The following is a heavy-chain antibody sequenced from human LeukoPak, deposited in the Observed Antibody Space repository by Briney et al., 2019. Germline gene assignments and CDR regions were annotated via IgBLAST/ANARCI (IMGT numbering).Heavy chain of an antibody. CDR2: ISAYNGNT. CDR1: GYTFTSYG. V-gene: IGHV1-18*01. CDR3: ARATRAMVHYYYYMDV. D-gene: IGHD5-18*01. J-gene: IGHJ6*03. Sequence: ASVKVSCKASGYTFTSYGISWVRQAPGQGLEWMGWISAYNGNTNYARTLQGRVTMTTDTSTSTAYMELRSLRSDDTAVYYCARATRAMVHYYYYMDVWGKGTTVTVSS.